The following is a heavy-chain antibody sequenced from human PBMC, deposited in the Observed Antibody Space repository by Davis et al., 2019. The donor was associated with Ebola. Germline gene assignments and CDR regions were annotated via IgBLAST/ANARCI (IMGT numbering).Heavy chain of an antibody. V-gene: IGHV4-34*01. Sequence: MPSETLSLTCTVSGGSISSYYWSWIRQPPGKGLEWIGEINHSGSTNYNPSLKSRVTISVDKSKNQFSLKLSSVTAADTAVYYCARSRWFRGRDAFDIWGQGTMVTVSS. J-gene: IGHJ3*02. CDR1: GGSISSYY. D-gene: IGHD3-10*01. CDR3: ARSRWFRGRDAFDI. CDR2: INHSGST.